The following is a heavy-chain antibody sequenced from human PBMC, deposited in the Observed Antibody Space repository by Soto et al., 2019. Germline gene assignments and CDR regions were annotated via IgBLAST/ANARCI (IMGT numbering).Heavy chain of an antibody. Sequence: PWESLKISCKGSGYSFTSYWISWVRQMPGKGLEWMGRIDPSDSYTNYSPSFQGHVTISADKSISTAYLQWSSLKASDTAMYYCARHGGYCSSTSCYAEGYDAFDIWGQGTMVTVSS. D-gene: IGHD2-2*01. CDR1: GYSFTSYW. CDR2: IDPSDSYT. V-gene: IGHV5-10-1*01. J-gene: IGHJ3*02. CDR3: ARHGGYCSSTSCYAEGYDAFDI.